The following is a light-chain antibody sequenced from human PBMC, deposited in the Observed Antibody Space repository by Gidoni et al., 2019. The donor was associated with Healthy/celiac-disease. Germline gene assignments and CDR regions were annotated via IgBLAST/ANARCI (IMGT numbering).Light chain of an antibody. V-gene: IGLV1-44*01. CDR1: SSNIGTNT. J-gene: IGLJ2*01. CDR3: AVWDDSVNGAL. CDR2: NNN. Sequence: QPVLPQPPSASGTPGQRVTISCSGSSSNIGTNTVNWYQQFPGTAPELLIYNNNRRPSGVPDRFSGSKSGSSASLAISGLQSEDEADYYCAVWDDSVNGALFGGGTKLTVL.